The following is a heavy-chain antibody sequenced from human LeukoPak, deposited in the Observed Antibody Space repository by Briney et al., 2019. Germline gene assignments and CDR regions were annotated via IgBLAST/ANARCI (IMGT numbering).Heavy chain of an antibody. J-gene: IGHJ4*02. CDR1: VGSLSSSSYY. CDR3: ASVPHYYYDSSGYSDY. CDR2: IYYSVST. D-gene: IGHD3-22*01. Sequence: KPSETLSLTCAVSVGSLSSSSYYWGWIRQPPGKGLEWIGSIYYSVSTYYNPSLKSRANISVDTSKNQFSLKLSSVIAADTAVYYCASVPHYYYDSSGYSDYWGQGTLVTVSS. V-gene: IGHV4-39*01.